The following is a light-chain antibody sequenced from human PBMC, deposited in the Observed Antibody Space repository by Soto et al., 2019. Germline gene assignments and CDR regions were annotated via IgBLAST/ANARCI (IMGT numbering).Light chain of an antibody. Sequence: QSALTQPASVSGSPGQSITISCTGTSSDVGNYNYVSWYQQHPGKVPKVMIYEVSNRPSGVSNRFSGSKSGNTASLTISGLQAEDEADYYCSSYTSNSTPYVFGTGPKV. CDR2: EVS. J-gene: IGLJ1*01. CDR1: SSDVGNYNY. CDR3: SSYTSNSTPYV. V-gene: IGLV2-14*01.